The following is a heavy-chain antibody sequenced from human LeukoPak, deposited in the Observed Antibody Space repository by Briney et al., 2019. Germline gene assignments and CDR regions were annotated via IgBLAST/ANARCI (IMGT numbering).Heavy chain of an antibody. CDR2: TYYRSHWYN. Sequence: SQTLSLTCGISGDSVSSTSAVWTWIRQSPSRGLEWLGRTYYRSHWYNDYAVSVEGRITVNPDTSKNQFSLQLNSVTPEDTAVYYCAQGGAAAGFGYWGQGTLVTVSS. CDR3: AQGGAAAGFGY. D-gene: IGHD6-25*01. V-gene: IGHV6-1*01. J-gene: IGHJ4*02. CDR1: GDSVSSTSAV.